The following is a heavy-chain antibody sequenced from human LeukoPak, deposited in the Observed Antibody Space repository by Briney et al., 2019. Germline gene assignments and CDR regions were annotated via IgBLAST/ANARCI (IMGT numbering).Heavy chain of an antibody. J-gene: IGHJ5*02. Sequence: SETLSLTCAVYGVSFSGYYWSWIRQPPGKGLEWIGEINHSGSTNYNPSLKSRVTISVDTSKNQFSLKLSSVTAADTAVYYCARARIAARRNWFDPWGQGTLVTVSS. D-gene: IGHD6-6*01. CDR1: GVSFSGYY. CDR2: INHSGST. V-gene: IGHV4-34*01. CDR3: ARARIAARRNWFDP.